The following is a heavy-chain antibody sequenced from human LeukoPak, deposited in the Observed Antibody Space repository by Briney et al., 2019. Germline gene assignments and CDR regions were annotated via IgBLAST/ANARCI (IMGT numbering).Heavy chain of an antibody. J-gene: IGHJ5*02. CDR1: GYTFTSYD. Sequence: ASVKVSCKASGYTFTSYDINRVRQATGQGLEWMGWMNPNSGNTGYAQKFQGRVTMTRNTSISTAYMELSSLRSEDTAVYYCARLRAAAGRKTNWFDPWGQGTLVTVSS. D-gene: IGHD6-13*01. CDR3: ARLRAAAGRKTNWFDP. CDR2: MNPNSGNT. V-gene: IGHV1-8*01.